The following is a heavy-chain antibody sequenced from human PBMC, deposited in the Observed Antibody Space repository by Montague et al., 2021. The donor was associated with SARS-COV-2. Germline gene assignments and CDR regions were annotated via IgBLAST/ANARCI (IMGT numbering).Heavy chain of an antibody. Sequence: PALVKPTQTLTLTCTFSGFSLSTSGVGVGWIRQPPGKALEWLALIYWDDDKRYSPSLKSRLTITKDTSKNPVVLTMTNMDPVDTATYYCAHRPSIAAAGTFRFDPWGQGTLATVSS. J-gene: IGHJ5*02. CDR2: IYWDDDK. CDR3: AHRPSIAAAGTFRFDP. D-gene: IGHD6-13*01. V-gene: IGHV2-5*02. CDR1: GFSLSTSGVG.